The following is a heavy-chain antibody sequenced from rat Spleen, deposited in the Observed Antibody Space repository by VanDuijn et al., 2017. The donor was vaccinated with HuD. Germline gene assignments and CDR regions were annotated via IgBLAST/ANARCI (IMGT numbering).Heavy chain of an antibody. CDR2: ISSSGGNT. V-gene: IGHV5-25*01. CDR1: GFTFSNYG. J-gene: IGHJ2*01. D-gene: IGHD1-7*01. Sequence: EVQLVESGGGLVQPGRSMKLSCAASGFTFSNYGMAWVRQAPTKGLEWVASISSSGGNTYYRDSVKGRFTVSRDNAKSTLYLQMDSLRSEDTATYYCTRLSMGDWGQGVMVTVSS. CDR3: TRLSMGD.